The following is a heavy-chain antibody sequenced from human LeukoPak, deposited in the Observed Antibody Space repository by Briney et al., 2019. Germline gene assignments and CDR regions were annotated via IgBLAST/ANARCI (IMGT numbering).Heavy chain of an antibody. CDR3: ARDQTGEWSPYSTNWFDP. J-gene: IGHJ5*02. Sequence: GGSLRLSCAASGFTFSSYSMNWVRQAPGKGLEWVSSISSSSSYIYYADSVKGRFTISRDNAKNSLYLQMNSLRAEDTAVYYCARDQTGEWSPYSTNWFDPWGQGTLVTVSS. CDR1: GFTFSSYS. V-gene: IGHV3-21*01. CDR2: ISSSSSYI. D-gene: IGHD3-16*01.